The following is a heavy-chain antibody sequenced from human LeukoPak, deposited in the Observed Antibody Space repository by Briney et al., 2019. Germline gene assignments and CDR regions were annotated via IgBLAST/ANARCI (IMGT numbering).Heavy chain of an antibody. J-gene: IGHJ4*02. CDR1: GFTFSDYW. D-gene: IGHD2-2*01. CDR3: ARDGPATLDY. Sequence: GGSPRLSSAAPGFTFSDYWMHWVRQAPGKGLVWVSRTNSDGSSISYADSVKGRFTISRDNAKNTLYLQMNSLRAEDTAVYYCARDGPATLDYWGQGILVTVSS. V-gene: IGHV3-74*01. CDR2: TNSDGSSI.